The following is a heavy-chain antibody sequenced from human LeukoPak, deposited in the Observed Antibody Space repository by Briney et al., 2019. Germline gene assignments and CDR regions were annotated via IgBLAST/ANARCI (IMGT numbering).Heavy chain of an antibody. CDR2: ISSSSSYI. CDR3: ARGEVTWQLAPPNY. D-gene: IGHD6-13*01. J-gene: IGHJ4*02. CDR1: GFTLTTYA. V-gene: IGHV3-21*01. Sequence: PGGSLRLSCAVSGFTLTTYAMSWVRQAPGKGLEWVSSISSSSSYIYYADSVKGRFTISRDNDKNSLYLQMNSLRAEDTAVYYCARGEVTWQLAPPNYWGQGTLVTVSS.